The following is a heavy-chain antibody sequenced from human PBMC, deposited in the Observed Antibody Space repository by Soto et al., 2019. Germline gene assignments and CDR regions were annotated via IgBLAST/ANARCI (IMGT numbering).Heavy chain of an antibody. Sequence: EVQLLESGGGLVQPGGSLRLSCAASGFTFSSYAMSWVRQAPGKGLEWVSAISGSGGSTYYADSVKGRFTISRDNSKNTLYLQMNSLRAEDTAVYYCAKGRSSGYSSGWDTTYYFDYWGQGTLVTVSS. D-gene: IGHD6-19*01. V-gene: IGHV3-23*01. CDR3: AKGRSSGYSSGWDTTYYFDY. J-gene: IGHJ4*02. CDR2: ISGSGGST. CDR1: GFTFSSYA.